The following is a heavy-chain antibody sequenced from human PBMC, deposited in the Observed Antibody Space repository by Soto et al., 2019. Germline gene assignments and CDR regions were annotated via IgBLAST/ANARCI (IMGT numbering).Heavy chain of an antibody. V-gene: IGHV2-5*02. J-gene: IGHJ3*02. CDR1: GFSLSTSGVG. Sequence: QITLKESGPTLVKPTQTLTLTCTFSGFSLSTSGVGVGWIRQPPGKALEWLALIYWDDDKRYSPSLKSRLTSTKDTSKNQVVLTMTNMDPVDTATYYCAHSQITGTRRDAFDIWGQGTMVTVSS. CDR3: AHSQITGTRRDAFDI. D-gene: IGHD1-20*01. CDR2: IYWDDDK.